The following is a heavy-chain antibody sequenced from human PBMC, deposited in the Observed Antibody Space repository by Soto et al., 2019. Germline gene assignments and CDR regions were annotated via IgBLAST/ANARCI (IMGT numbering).Heavy chain of an antibody. D-gene: IGHD3-22*01. J-gene: IGHJ4*02. CDR1: GGTFSSYT. CDR2: IIPILGIA. CDR3: ARATSHYYDSSGSLDY. Sequence: SVKVSCKASGGTFSSYTISWVRQAPGQGLEWMGRIIPILGIANYAQKFQGRVTITADKSTSTAYMELSSLRSEDTAVYYCARATSHYYDSSGSLDYWGQGTLVTVSS. V-gene: IGHV1-69*02.